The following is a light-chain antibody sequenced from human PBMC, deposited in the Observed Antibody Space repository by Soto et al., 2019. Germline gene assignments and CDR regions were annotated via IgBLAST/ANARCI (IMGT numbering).Light chain of an antibody. CDR2: DAS. CDR1: RSVRSC. V-gene: IGKV3-11*01. CDR3: QQRYAWPTIT. J-gene: IGKJ5*01. Sequence: EIVLAQSPSTLSLSPGDRATLSCRASRSVRSCLAWYQQKPGQAPRLLIYDASTRDAGIPARFSGSGSETEYTLPTSNREQQDFAVYYCQQRYAWPTITFGQGTRLEIK.